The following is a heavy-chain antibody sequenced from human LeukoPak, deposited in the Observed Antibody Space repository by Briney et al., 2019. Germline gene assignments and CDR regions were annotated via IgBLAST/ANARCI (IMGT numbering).Heavy chain of an antibody. CDR3: ARGDGDSGSYSAVDY. CDR1: GYTFTGYY. D-gene: IGHD1-26*01. J-gene: IGHJ4*02. Sequence: ASVKVPCKASGYTFTGYYMHWVRQAPGQGLEWMGWINPNSGGTNYAQKFQGWVTMTRDTSISTAYMELSSLRSEDTAVYYCARGDGDSGSYSAVDYWGQGTLVTVSS. V-gene: IGHV1-2*04. CDR2: INPNSGGT.